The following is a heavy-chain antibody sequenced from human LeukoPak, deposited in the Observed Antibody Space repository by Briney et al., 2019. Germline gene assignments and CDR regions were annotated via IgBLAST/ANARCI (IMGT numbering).Heavy chain of an antibody. D-gene: IGHD3-10*01. Sequence: PSETLSLTCTVSGGTIDTYTWSWIRQPPGKGLEWIGYIDYAGNTNYNPSLKSRVSMSVDTSKNQFSLKLSSVTAADTAVYYCARSRLLWFGELSLGYFDYWGQGTLVTVSS. CDR2: IDYAGNT. J-gene: IGHJ4*02. V-gene: IGHV4-59*12. CDR3: ARSRLLWFGELSLGYFDY. CDR1: GGTIDTYT.